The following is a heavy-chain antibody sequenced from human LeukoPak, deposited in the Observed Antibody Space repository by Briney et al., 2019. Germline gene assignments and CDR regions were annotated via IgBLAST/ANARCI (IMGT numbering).Heavy chain of an antibody. CDR2: IYYSGST. D-gene: IGHD6-13*01. J-gene: IGHJ6*03. V-gene: IGHV4-30-4*08. Sequence: SETLSLTCTVSGGSISSGDYYWSWIRQPPGKGLEWIGYIYYSGSTYYNPPLKSRVTISVDTSKNQFSLKLSSVTAADTAVYYCARTYSSSWYRHYYMDVWGKGTTVTVSS. CDR3: ARTYSSSWYRHYYMDV. CDR1: GGSISSGDYY.